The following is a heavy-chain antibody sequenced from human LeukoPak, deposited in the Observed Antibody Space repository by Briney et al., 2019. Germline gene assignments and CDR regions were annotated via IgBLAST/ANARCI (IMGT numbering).Heavy chain of an antibody. J-gene: IGHJ5*02. V-gene: IGHV4-4*07. CDR2: IYTSGSI. CDR3: ARDALPVWWPTTYNWFDP. CDR1: GGSISSYY. D-gene: IGHD1-26*01. Sequence: SETVSLTCTVSGGSISSYYWSWIRQPAGKGLEWIGRIYTSGSINYNPSLKSRVTMSVDTSKNQFSLKLSSVTAADTAVYYCARDALPVWWPTTYNWFDPWGQGTLVTVSS.